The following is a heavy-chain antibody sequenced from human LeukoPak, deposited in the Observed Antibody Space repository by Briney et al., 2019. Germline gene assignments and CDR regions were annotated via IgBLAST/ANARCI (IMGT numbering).Heavy chain of an antibody. CDR2: IYHSGNT. CDR1: GDSITSSNW. D-gene: IGHD3-16*02. CDR3: ARARRYYDYVWGSYRYYYFDY. Sequence: PSETLSLTCAVSGDSITSSNWWSWVRQPPEKGLEWIGEIYHSGNTNYNPPLKSRVTISVDTSKNQFSLKLSSVTAADTAVYYCARARRYYDYVWGSYRYYYFDYWGQGTLVTVSS. V-gene: IGHV4-4*02. J-gene: IGHJ4*02.